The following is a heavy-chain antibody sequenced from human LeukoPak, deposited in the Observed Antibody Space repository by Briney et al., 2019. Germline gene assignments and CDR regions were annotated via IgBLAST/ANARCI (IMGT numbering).Heavy chain of an antibody. D-gene: IGHD5-18*01. J-gene: IGHJ4*02. CDR2: ISYDGSNK. V-gene: IGHV3-30-3*02. Sequence: PGGSLGLSCAASGFTFSSYAMHWVRQAPGKGLEWVAVISYDGSNKYYADSVKGRFTISRDNSKNTLYLQMNSLRAEDTAVYYCAKPYRYGFDYWGQGTLVTVSS. CDR3: AKPYRYGFDY. CDR1: GFTFSSYA.